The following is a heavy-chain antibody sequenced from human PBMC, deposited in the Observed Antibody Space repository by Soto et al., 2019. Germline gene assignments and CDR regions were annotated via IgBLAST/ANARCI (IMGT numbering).Heavy chain of an antibody. CDR3: AHRSGRGDYGYYMDV. J-gene: IGHJ6*03. CDR1: GFSLNTSGVG. Sequence: QITLKESGPTLVKPTQTLTLTCTFSGFSLNTSGVGVGWIRQPPGKALEWLALIYWDDDKRYSPSLKSRLTITKDTSNNQVVLTMTNMDPVDTATYYCAHRSGRGDYGYYMDVWGKGTTVTVSS. V-gene: IGHV2-5*02. D-gene: IGHD4-17*01. CDR2: IYWDDDK.